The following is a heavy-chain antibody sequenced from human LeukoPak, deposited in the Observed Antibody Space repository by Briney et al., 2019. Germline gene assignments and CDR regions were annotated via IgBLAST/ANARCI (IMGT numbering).Heavy chain of an antibody. CDR3: ATAAIAVAGTDAFDI. V-gene: IGHV1-24*01. Sequence: ASVKVSCKVSGYTLTELSMHWVRQAPGKGLGWMGGFDPEDGETIYAQKFQGRVTMTEDTSTDTAYMELSSLRSEDTAVYYCATAAIAVAGTDAFDIWGQGTMVTVSS. D-gene: IGHD6-19*01. J-gene: IGHJ3*02. CDR2: FDPEDGET. CDR1: GYTLTELS.